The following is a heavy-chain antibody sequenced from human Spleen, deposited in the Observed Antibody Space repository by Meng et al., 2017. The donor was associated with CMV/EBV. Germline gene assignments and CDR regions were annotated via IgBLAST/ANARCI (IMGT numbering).Heavy chain of an antibody. CDR2: INPDSGGT. CDR3: ARDVSRLAVVRGEFGFDH. D-gene: IGHD3-10*01. Sequence: ASVKVSCKASGYTFTAYYMHWVRQAPGQGLEWMGWINPDSGGTNFAQKFQGRVTMTTDTSISTAYLELSRLRSDDTAVYYCARDVSRLAVVRGEFGFDHWGQGTLVTVSS. V-gene: IGHV1-2*02. J-gene: IGHJ4*02. CDR1: GYTFTAYY.